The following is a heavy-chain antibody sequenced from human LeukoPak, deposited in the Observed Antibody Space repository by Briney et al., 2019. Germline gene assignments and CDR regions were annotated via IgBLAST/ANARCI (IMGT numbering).Heavy chain of an antibody. CDR1: GGSISSYY. CDR3: ARALRRNIGSGWYRLDY. Sequence: SETLSLTCTVSGGSISSYYWSWIRQPPGKGLEWIGYIYYSGSTNYNPSLKCRVTISVDTSKNQFSLKLSSVTAADTAVYYCARALRRNIGSGWYRLDYWGQGTLVTVSS. CDR2: IYYSGST. V-gene: IGHV4-59*01. D-gene: IGHD6-19*01. J-gene: IGHJ4*02.